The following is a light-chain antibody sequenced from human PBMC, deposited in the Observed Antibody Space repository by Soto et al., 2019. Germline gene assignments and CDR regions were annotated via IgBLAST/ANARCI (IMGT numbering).Light chain of an antibody. CDR1: QSVSSSF. CDR3: QQYGSSPLVT. J-gene: IGKJ2*01. CDR2: GAS. Sequence: EIVLTQSPGTLSLSPGERATLSCRASQSVSSSFLAWYQQKTGQAPRLLIYGASSRGTDIPDRFSGSGSGTDFTLTISRLEPEDFAVYYCQQYGSSPLVTFGQVTKREIK. V-gene: IGKV3-20*01.